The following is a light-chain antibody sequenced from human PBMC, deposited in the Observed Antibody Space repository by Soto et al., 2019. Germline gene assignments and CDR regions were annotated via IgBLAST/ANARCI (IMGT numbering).Light chain of an antibody. Sequence: EVLLTQSPGTLSLSPGERATLSCRASQIVSSTYLAWYQQKPGQAPRLLIFGASSRATGIPDRFSGSGSGTDFTLTISRLEPEDFAVYYCQQYGSSPPTWTFGQGTKVDIK. CDR3: QQYGSSPPTWT. CDR1: QIVSSTY. V-gene: IGKV3-20*01. J-gene: IGKJ1*01. CDR2: GAS.